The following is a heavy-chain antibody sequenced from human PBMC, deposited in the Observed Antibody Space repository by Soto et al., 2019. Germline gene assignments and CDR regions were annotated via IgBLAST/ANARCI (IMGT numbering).Heavy chain of an antibody. CDR1: GGSVSNSNYY. CDR3: VSQRTSVLTQAYFDY. Sequence: SETLSLTCTVSGGSVSNSNYYWGWIRQSPGKGLEWIGSVYYRGRSYSKSSVKSRVTISVDTSKNQFSLNLNSVTASDAAVYYCVSQRTSVLTQAYFDYWGPGALVTVSS. CDR2: VYYRGRS. D-gene: IGHD2-8*01. J-gene: IGHJ4*02. V-gene: IGHV4-39*01.